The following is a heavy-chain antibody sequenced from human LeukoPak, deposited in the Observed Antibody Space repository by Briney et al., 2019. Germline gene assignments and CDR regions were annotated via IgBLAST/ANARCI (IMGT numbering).Heavy chain of an antibody. J-gene: IGHJ6*02. Sequence: GGSLRLSCAASGFTFSSYSMKWVRQAPGKGLEWVSSISSSSDYIYYTDPVKGRFSISRDNAKNSLYLQMNSLRAEDTAVYYCARGGCSSASCHYYYGMDVWGQGTTVTVSS. CDR1: GFTFSSYS. CDR3: ARGGCSSASCHYYYGMDV. V-gene: IGHV3-21*01. CDR2: ISSSSDYI. D-gene: IGHD2-2*01.